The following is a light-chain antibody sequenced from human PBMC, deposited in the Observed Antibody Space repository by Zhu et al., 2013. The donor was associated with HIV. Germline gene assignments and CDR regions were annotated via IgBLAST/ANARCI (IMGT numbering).Light chain of an antibody. CDR3: QQYYTSWT. J-gene: IGKJ1*01. CDR1: QSISNW. CDR2: DAS. Sequence: DIQLTQSPSTLATSVGDRVTITCRASQSISNWLAWYQQKPGKAPKLLIYDASNLESGVPSRFSGSGSGTEFSLTISSLQPDDFASYYCQQYYTSWTFGQGTKVEIK. V-gene: IGKV1-5*01.